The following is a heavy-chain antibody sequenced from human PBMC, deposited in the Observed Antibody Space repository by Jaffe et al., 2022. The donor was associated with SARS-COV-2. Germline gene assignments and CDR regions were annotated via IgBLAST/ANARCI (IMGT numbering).Heavy chain of an antibody. CDR1: GGTFSSYA. CDR3: ARRSIYCTNGVCSLNYFDY. J-gene: IGHJ4*02. V-gene: IGHV1-69*01. D-gene: IGHD2-8*01. CDR2: IIPIFGTA. Sequence: QVQLVQSGAEVKKPGSSVKVSCKASGGTFSSYAISWVRQAPGQGLEWMGGIIPIFGTANYAQKFQGRVTITADESTSTAYMELSSLRSEDTAVYYCARRSIYCTNGVCSLNYFDYWGQGTLVTVSS.